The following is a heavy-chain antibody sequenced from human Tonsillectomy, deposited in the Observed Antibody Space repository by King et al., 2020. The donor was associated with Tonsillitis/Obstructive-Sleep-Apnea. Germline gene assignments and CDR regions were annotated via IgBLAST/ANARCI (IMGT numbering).Heavy chain of an antibody. J-gene: IGHJ5*01. D-gene: IGHD1-1*01. CDR2: VVPTLGIG. V-gene: IGHV1-69*09. Sequence: QLVQSGAEVKKTGSSVKVSCKASGGTFSSYAISWVRQAPGQGLEWMGRVVPTLGIGKYARKFQGRVTISADKSTTTAYMELSSLRSEDTAVYYCAREGTGRWSWGYNWFDSWGQGILVTVSS. CDR3: AREGTGRWSWGYNWFDS. CDR1: GGTFSSYA.